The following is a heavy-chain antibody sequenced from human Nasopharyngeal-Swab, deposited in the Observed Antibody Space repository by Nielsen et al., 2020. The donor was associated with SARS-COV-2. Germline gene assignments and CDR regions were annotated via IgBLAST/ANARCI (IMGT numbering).Heavy chain of an antibody. Sequence: ASVKVSCKASGYTFTSYYMHWVRQAPGQGLEWMGIINPSGGSTSYAQKFQGRVTMTRDTSTSTVYMELSSLRSEDTAVYYCASKPSSGYSDYYYYGMDVWGQGTTVTVFS. CDR1: GYTFTSYY. CDR2: INPSGGST. J-gene: IGHJ6*02. CDR3: ASKPSSGYSDYYYYGMDV. D-gene: IGHD6-19*01. V-gene: IGHV1-46*01.